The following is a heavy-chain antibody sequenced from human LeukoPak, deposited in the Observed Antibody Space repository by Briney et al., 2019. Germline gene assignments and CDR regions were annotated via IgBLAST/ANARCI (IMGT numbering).Heavy chain of an antibody. CDR2: IYYSGST. D-gene: IGHD2-2*01. V-gene: IGHV4-39*01. J-gene: IGHJ4*02. Sequence: NPSETLSLTCTVSGGSISNYYWGWIRQPPGKGLEWIGSIYYSGSTYYNPSLKSRVTISVDTSKNQFSLKLSSVTAADTAVYYCASQNARPTYYFDYWGQGTLVTVSS. CDR3: ASQNARPTYYFDY. CDR1: GGSISNYY.